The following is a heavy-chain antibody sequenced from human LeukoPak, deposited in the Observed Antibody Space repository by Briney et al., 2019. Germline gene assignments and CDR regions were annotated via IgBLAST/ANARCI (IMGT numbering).Heavy chain of an antibody. V-gene: IGHV3-48*04. CDR1: GFTFSSYS. CDR3: AKEMAGAGGPYFDY. CDR2: IGSSSTI. Sequence: GGSLRLSCAASGFTFSSYSMNWVRQAPGKGLEWVSYIGSSSTIYYADSVKGRFTISRDNAKNSLYLQMNSLRAEDTAVYYCAKEMAGAGGPYFDYWGQGTLVTVSS. D-gene: IGHD5-24*01. J-gene: IGHJ4*02.